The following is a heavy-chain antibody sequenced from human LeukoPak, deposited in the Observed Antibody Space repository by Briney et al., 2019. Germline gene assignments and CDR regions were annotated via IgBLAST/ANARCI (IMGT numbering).Heavy chain of an antibody. J-gene: IGHJ3*02. Sequence: ASVKVSCKASGYTFTSYYMHWVRQAPGQGLEWMGIINPSGGSTSYAQKFQGRVTITADESTSTAYMELSSLRSEDTAVYYCARDEAVPDDAFGIWGQGTMVTVSS. V-gene: IGHV1-46*01. CDR1: GYTFTSYY. CDR2: INPSGGST. D-gene: IGHD4-17*01. CDR3: ARDEAVPDDAFGI.